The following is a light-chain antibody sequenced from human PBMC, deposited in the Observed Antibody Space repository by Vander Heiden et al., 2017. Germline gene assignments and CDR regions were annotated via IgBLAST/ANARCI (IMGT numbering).Light chain of an antibody. Sequence: SELTQDPAVSVALGQTGRIPRQGDSSRSYYASWYQQKPGQAPVLVIYGNNNRPSGIPDRFSGSSSGNTASLTITGAQAEDEADYYCNSRDSSGNHLVFGGGTKLTVL. J-gene: IGLJ3*02. CDR3: NSRDSSGNHLV. CDR1: SSRSYY. CDR2: GNN. V-gene: IGLV3-19*01.